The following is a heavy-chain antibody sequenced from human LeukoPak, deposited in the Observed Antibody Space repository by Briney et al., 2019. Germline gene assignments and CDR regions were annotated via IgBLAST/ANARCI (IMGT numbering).Heavy chain of an antibody. CDR2: IYYSGST. D-gene: IGHD1-26*01. Sequence: PSETLSLTCTVSGGSISSGGHYWSWIRQHPEKGLEWMGYIYYSGSTYYSLSLRSRISISLDTSENQFSLELISVTAADTAVYYCAKRETHWYFDVWGRGALVTVSS. CDR1: GGSISSGGHY. J-gene: IGHJ2*01. V-gene: IGHV4-31*03. CDR3: AKRETHWYFDV.